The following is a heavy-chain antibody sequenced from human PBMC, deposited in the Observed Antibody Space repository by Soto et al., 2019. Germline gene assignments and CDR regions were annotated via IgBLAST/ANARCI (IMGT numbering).Heavy chain of an antibody. J-gene: IGHJ6*02. Sequence: QVQLVQSGGEVKKPGASVKVSCKASGYTFTKFGINWVRQAPGQGLEWMGWISTFNGKTKYAPKFQDRVTISADKSTTTAYMELSNLTSEDTAVYYCARDEIAVANRVGMDVWGQGTTVIVSS. D-gene: IGHD6-19*01. CDR3: ARDEIAVANRVGMDV. CDR2: ISTFNGKT. CDR1: GYTFTKFG. V-gene: IGHV1-18*04.